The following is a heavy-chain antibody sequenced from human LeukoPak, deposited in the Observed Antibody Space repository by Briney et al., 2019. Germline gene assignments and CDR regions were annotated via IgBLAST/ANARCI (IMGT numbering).Heavy chain of an antibody. CDR1: GGSISNYY. D-gene: IGHD1-1*01. CDR3: ARQGTGTHRGLNWFDP. CDR2: IYYSGST. J-gene: IGHJ5*02. Sequence: SETLSLTCTVSGGSISNYYWSWIRQPPGKGLEWIGYIYYSGSTNYNPSLKSRVTISVDTSKNQFSLKLSSVTAADTAVYYCARQGTGTHRGLNWFDPWGQGTLVTVSS. V-gene: IGHV4-59*08.